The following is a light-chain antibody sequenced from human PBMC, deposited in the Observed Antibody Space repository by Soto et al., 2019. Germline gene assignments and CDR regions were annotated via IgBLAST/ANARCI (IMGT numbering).Light chain of an antibody. CDR2: TAS. CDR3: HKVHSVPLT. J-gene: IGKJ4*01. CDR1: HGISSW. Sequence: DIQMTQSPSSVSASVGDRVTITCRASHGISSWLAWYQQKPGKAPHLLIYTASTFESGVPSRVSGSGERTYFYLTIIKLQPDYFANYAFHKVHSVPLTFYGGKQGESK. V-gene: IGKV1D-12*01.